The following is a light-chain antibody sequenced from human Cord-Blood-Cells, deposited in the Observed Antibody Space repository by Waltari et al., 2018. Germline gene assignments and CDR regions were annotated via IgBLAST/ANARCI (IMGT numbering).Light chain of an antibody. CDR2: EAS. CDR1: QDISNY. V-gene: IGKV1-33*01. CDR3: LQDDNLPYT. J-gene: IGKJ2*01. Sequence: DIQMTQSPSSLSASLGDRVTITCQASQDISNYLNWYQQKPGKAPQLLIYEASNLETGVPDRFSGSGSGTDFTLTISRLQAEDIAAYYCLQDDNLPYTFGQGTKLEIK.